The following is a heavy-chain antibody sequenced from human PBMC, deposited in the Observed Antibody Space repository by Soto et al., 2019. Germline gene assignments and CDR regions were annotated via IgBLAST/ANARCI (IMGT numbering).Heavy chain of an antibody. V-gene: IGHV1-18*01. CDR1: GYTFTNYG. CDR3: ARYSLGIANIRGLEY. Sequence: QVQLVQSGAEVKKPGASVKVSCKASGYTFTNYGISWVRQAPGQGLEWMGWISAYNGNTNYPQKLQGRVTMTTDTSTTTAYMELKSLRSDDTAGYYCARYSLGIANIRGLEYWGQGTLVTVSS. CDR2: ISAYNGNT. D-gene: IGHD3-3*02. J-gene: IGHJ4*02.